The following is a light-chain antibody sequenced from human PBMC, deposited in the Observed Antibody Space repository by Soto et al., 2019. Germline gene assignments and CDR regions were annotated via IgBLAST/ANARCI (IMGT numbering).Light chain of an antibody. CDR1: QSVTNY. J-gene: IGKJ1*01. CDR3: QQRLNWPPG. CDR2: DAS. Sequence: EIFLTQSPDTLSLSPGERATLSCRASQSVTNYIAWYQQRPGRAPRLLIYDASNRATGVPARFSGSGSGTDFTLTISDLEPADFGLYYCQQRLNWPPGFGQGTQVEIK. V-gene: IGKV3-11*01.